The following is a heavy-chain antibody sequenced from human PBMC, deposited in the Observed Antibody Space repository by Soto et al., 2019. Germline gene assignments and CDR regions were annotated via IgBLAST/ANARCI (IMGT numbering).Heavy chain of an antibody. D-gene: IGHD7-27*01. CDR1: GFTFSVFA. CDR3: AKDRGTGDYGVNAVDI. CDR2: LSGRGENT. J-gene: IGHJ3*02. Sequence: EVQLLESGGGLVQPGGSLRLSCAASGFTFSVFAMSWVRQAPGKGLALVSTLSGRGENTYYADSVKGRLTISRDNSKNKLNLQMNSLRGEDTAVYYCAKDRGTGDYGVNAVDIWGQGTMVTVAS. V-gene: IGHV3-23*01.